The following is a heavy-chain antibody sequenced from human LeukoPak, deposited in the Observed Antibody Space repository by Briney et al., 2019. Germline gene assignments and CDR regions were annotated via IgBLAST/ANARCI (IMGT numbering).Heavy chain of an antibody. CDR3: TTARYYGYIWGTYRLIDS. CDR2: IKSKTDGGTT. CDR1: GFTFSHAW. D-gene: IGHD3-16*02. V-gene: IGHV3-15*01. Sequence: PGGSLRLSCAASGFTFSHAWVTWVRQAPGKGLEWVGRIKSKTDGGTTDYAAPVKGRFTISRDDLKNTLYLQMNSLKTEDTAVYYCTTARYYGYIWGTYRLIDSWGQGTLVTVSS. J-gene: IGHJ4*02.